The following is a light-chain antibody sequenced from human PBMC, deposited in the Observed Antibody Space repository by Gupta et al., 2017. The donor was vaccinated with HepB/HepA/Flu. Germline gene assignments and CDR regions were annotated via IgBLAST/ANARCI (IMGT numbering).Light chain of an antibody. Sequence: SYDMSKPPSVSASPGQTVSIACSGDKLEDKYVSWYQQRPGQSPVLVIFKDTKRPSGIPERFSGSNSGNTATLTISGAQALDEADYFCQAWDGSAAVFGAGTKVTVL. CDR3: QAWDGSAAV. CDR1: KLEDKY. CDR2: KDT. J-gene: IGLJ1*01. V-gene: IGLV3-1*01.